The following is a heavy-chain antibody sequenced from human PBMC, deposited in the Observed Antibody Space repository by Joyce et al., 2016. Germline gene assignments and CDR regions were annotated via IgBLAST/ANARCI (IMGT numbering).Heavy chain of an antibody. CDR1: GGDFSNYT. Sequence: QVLLVQSGAAVKRPGSSLRVSCTSSGGDFSNYTVNWVRQAPGQRLEWVEGIIPLVGAAKYAEDFQGRVTLTADQSTRTAYLELSSLTAADTAVYYCARGGTSSDHYFFYTLDVWGPGTTVIVSS. CDR3: ARGGTSSDHYFFYTLDV. J-gene: IGHJ6*02. D-gene: IGHD1-14*01. CDR2: IIPLVGAA. V-gene: IGHV1-69*12.